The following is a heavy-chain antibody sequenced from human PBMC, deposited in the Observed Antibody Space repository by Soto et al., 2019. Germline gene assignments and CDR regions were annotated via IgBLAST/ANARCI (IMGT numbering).Heavy chain of an antibody. CDR3: AGHMWAGLWYYGMDV. CDR1: GYSIGSSISY. J-gene: IGHJ6*02. V-gene: IGHV4-39*01. CDR2: IYYSGST. D-gene: IGHD2-21*01. Sequence: SETLSLTCTIYGYSIGSSISYWGFIRQPPGKGLEWIGSIYYSGSTYYNPSLKSRVTISVDTSKNQFSLKLSSVTAADTAVYYCAGHMWAGLWYYGMDVWGQGTTVS.